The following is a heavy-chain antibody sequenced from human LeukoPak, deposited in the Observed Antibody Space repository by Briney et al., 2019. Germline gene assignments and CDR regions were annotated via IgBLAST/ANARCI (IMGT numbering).Heavy chain of an antibody. D-gene: IGHD3-10*01. CDR2: IRYDGSNK. J-gene: IGHJ6*03. Sequence: GSLRLSCAASGFTFSSYGMHWVRQAPGKGLEWVAFIRYDGSNKYYADSVKGRFTISRDNSKNTLYLQMNSLRAEDTAVYYCATAYGSGSYYINYYYYMDVWGKGTTVTISS. CDR3: ATAYGSGSYYINYYYYMDV. CDR1: GFTFSSYG. V-gene: IGHV3-30*02.